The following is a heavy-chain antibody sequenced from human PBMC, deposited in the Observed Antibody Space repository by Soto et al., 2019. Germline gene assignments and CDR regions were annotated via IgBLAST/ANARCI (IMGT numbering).Heavy chain of an antibody. V-gene: IGHV3-23*01. Sequence: PGGSMRLSCGASGFTFKIYAVAWIRQAPGKGLEWVSSTTSSGDVTYYADSVKGRFTVSRDNSKNTLYLQMNSLRAEDTATYYCAKYSTTGVSRLFDFWAQGTLVTVSS. D-gene: IGHD1-1*01. CDR2: TTSSGDVT. CDR3: AKYSTTGVSRLFDF. J-gene: IGHJ4*02. CDR1: GFTFKIYA.